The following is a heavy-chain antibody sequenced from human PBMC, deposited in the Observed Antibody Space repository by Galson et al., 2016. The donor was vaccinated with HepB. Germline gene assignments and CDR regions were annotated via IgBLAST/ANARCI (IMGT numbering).Heavy chain of an antibody. J-gene: IGHJ4*02. CDR1: GYTFIRYS. D-gene: IGHD1-26*01. Sequence: SVKVSCKASGYTFIRYSIHWVRQAPGGRLEWLGWINPLTGDTKYSERLQGRVSMTSDTSASTVYMELNSLRSEDTGLYFCAKDRSGTYDYWGPGTLVTVSS. CDR2: INPLTGDT. CDR3: AKDRSGTYDY. V-gene: IGHV1-3*01.